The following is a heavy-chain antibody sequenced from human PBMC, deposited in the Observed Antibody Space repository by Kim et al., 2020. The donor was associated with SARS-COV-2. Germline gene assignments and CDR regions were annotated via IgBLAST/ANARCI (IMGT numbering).Heavy chain of an antibody. J-gene: IGHJ4*02. CDR3: ARAPRNGHFDS. CDR2: LYNSGNV. Sequence: SETLSLTCTISGGSISSYYWSWIRQSPGKGLEWIGYLYNSGNVNYSPSFKSRVTILVDMSKNQFSLNLTSVTAADTAVYFCARAPRNGHFDSWGRRILVTVSS. CDR1: GGSISSYY. V-gene: IGHV4-59*01.